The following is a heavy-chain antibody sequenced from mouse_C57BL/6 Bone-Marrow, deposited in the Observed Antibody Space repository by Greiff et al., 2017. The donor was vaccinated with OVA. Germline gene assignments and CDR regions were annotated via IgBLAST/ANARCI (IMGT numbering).Heavy chain of an antibody. D-gene: IGHD2-3*01. CDR1: GYAFTNYL. V-gene: IGHV1-54*01. Sequence: QVQLKQSGAELVRPGTSVKVSCKASGYAFTNYLIEWVKQRPGQGLEWIGVINPGSGGTNYNEKFKGKATLTADKSSSTAYMQLSSLTSEDSAVYFCARIYDGFMDYWGQGTSVTVSS. J-gene: IGHJ4*01. CDR2: INPGSGGT. CDR3: ARIYDGFMDY.